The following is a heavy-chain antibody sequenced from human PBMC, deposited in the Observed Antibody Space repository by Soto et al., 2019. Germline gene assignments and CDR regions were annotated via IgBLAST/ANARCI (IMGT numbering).Heavy chain of an antibody. CDR3: TRHADLGYCSSTSCYDFDY. Sequence: EVQLVESGGGLVQPGGSLKLSCAASGLTFSGSAMHWVRQASGKGLEWVGRIRSKANSYATEYAASVKGRFTISRDDSKNTGYLQMNSLKTEDTAVYYCTRHADLGYCSSTSCYDFDYWGQGTLVTVSS. CDR2: IRSKANSYAT. D-gene: IGHD2-2*01. J-gene: IGHJ4*02. V-gene: IGHV3-73*01. CDR1: GLTFSGSA.